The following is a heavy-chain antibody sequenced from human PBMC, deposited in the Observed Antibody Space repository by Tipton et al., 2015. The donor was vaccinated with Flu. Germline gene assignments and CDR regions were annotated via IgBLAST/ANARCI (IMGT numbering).Heavy chain of an antibody. CDR3: ARGVAWELLDK. CDR1: SGSFSGYF. Sequence: GLVKPSETLSLTCAVYSGSFSGYFWSWIRQPPGKGLEWIGEINHSGSTNYNTSLKRRVTMSVDTSGNQFSLKLSSVTAADTAIYYCARGVAWELLDKWGQGALVTVSS. CDR2: INHSGST. D-gene: IGHD4-23*01. J-gene: IGHJ4*02. V-gene: IGHV4-34*01.